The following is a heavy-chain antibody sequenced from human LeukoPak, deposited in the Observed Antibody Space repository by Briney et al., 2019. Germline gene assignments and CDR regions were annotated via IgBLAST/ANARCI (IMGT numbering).Heavy chain of an antibody. J-gene: IGHJ4*02. CDR1: GITLRNYG. V-gene: IGHV3-23*01. CDR3: APRGVVIRVVLVGSHKEAYYFDS. Sequence: GGSLRLSCSVSGITLRNYGMSWVRQAPGKGLEWVARIGYSEGRTRYAESMKGRFTISRHSPRNKLYLQMNSLRAKDTAVYSCAPRGVVIRVVLVGSHKEAYYFDSWGQGALVTVSS. D-gene: IGHD3-10*01. CDR2: IGYSEGRT.